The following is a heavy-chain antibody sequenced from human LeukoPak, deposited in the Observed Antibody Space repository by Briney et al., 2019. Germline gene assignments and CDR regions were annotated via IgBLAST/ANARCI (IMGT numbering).Heavy chain of an antibody. CDR2: ISSNGGST. CDR1: GFTFSSFA. CDR3: ARDAGLRTPEYYFDY. D-gene: IGHD5/OR15-5a*01. V-gene: IGHV3-64*01. J-gene: IGHJ4*02. Sequence: PGGSLRLSCAASGFTFSSFAMHWVRQAPGKGLEYVAAISSNGGSTYYANSVKGRFTISRVNSKNTLYLQMGSLRAEDMAVYYCARDAGLRTPEYYFDYWGQGTPVTVSS.